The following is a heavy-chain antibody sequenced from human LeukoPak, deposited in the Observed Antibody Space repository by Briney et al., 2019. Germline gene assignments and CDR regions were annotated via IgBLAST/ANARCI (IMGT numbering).Heavy chain of an antibody. CDR2: INHSGHT. CDR1: GFSFSSYW. V-gene: IGHV4-34*01. CDR3: VRGPYSSDAGY. J-gene: IGHJ4*02. D-gene: IGHD5-12*01. Sequence: GSLRLSCAASGFSFSSYWMNWVRQPPGKGLEWIGEINHSGHTNYNPSLKSRVSMSVDSSKNQISLKLHSVTAADTAVYFCVRGPYSSDAGYWGQGTLVIVSS.